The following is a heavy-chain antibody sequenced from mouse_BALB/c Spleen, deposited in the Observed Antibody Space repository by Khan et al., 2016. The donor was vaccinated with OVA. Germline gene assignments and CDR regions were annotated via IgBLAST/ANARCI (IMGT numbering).Heavy chain of an antibody. CDR3: ARGGAAFYRDDGGAMDY. J-gene: IGHJ4*01. D-gene: IGHD2-14*01. CDR1: GYTFTTAG. CDR2: INTHSGVP. V-gene: IGHV9-4*02. Sequence: QIQLVQSGPELKKPGETVRISCKASGYTFTTAGMQWVQKMPGKGLKWIGWINTHSGVPKYAEDFKGRFAFSLETSASTVYLQITNLKNEDTATYSFARGGAAFYRDDGGAMDYWGQGTSVTVSA.